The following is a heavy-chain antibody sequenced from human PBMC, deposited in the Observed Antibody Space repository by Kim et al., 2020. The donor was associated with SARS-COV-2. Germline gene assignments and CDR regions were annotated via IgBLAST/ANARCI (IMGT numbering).Heavy chain of an antibody. V-gene: IGHV3-21*01. CDR3: ARDHPFITMIVVAGAFDI. Sequence: GGSLRLSCAASGFTFSSYSMNWVRQAPGKGLEWVSSISSSSSYIYYADSVKGRFTISRDNAKNSLYLQMNSLRAEDTAVYYCARDHPFITMIVVAGAFDIWGQGTMVTVSS. CDR1: GFTFSSYS. CDR2: ISSSSSYI. D-gene: IGHD3-22*01. J-gene: IGHJ3*02.